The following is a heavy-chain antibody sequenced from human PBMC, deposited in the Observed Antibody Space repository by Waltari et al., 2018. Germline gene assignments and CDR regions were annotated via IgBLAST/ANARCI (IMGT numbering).Heavy chain of an antibody. CDR1: GGTFSSYA. Sequence: QVQLVQSGAEVKKPGSSGKVSCKASGGTFSSYAISWVRQAPGQGLEWMGGIIPILGIANYAQKFQGRVTITADESTSTAYMELSSLRSEDTAVYYCARGPASKGYSSGPQADYWGQGTLVTVSS. CDR2: IIPILGIA. D-gene: IGHD3-22*01. V-gene: IGHV1-69*04. CDR3: ARGPASKGYSSGPQADY. J-gene: IGHJ4*02.